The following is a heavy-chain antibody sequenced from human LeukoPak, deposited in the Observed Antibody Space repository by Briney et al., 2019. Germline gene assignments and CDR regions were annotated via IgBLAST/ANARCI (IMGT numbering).Heavy chain of an antibody. D-gene: IGHD4/OR15-4a*01. CDR2: ISSSSSYI. J-gene: IGHJ6*02. V-gene: IGHV3-21*01. Sequence: GGSLRLSCAASGFTFSSYSMNWVHQAPGKGLEWVSSISSSSSYIYYADSVKGRFTISRDNAKNSLYLQMNSLRAEDTAVYYCARDQPRLSFYYYGMDVWGQGTTVTVSS. CDR3: ARDQPRLSFYYYGMDV. CDR1: GFTFSSYS.